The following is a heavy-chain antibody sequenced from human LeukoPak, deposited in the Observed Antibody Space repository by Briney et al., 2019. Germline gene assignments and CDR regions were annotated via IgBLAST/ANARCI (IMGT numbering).Heavy chain of an antibody. CDR2: INHSGST. CDR1: GGSFSGYY. J-gene: IGHJ3*02. D-gene: IGHD3-22*01. CDR3: ARVDPLFRPQWPMIVVVTLTSYAFDI. Sequence: SETLSLTCAVYGGSFSGYYWSWIRQPPGKGLEWIGEINHSGSTNYNPSLKSRVTISVDTSKNQFSLKLTPVNAADTAVYYCARVDPLFRPQWPMIVVVTLTSYAFDIWGQGTMVTVSS. V-gene: IGHV4-34*01.